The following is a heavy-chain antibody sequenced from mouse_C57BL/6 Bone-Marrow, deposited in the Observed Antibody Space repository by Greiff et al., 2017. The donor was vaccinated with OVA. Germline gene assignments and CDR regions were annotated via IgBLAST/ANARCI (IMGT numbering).Heavy chain of an antibody. CDR1: GYTFTDYY. J-gene: IGHJ2*01. CDR3: ARDYGSLPYFDY. D-gene: IGHD1-1*01. CDR2: INPYNGGT. V-gene: IGHV1-19*01. Sequence: DVQLQESGPVLVKPGASVKMSCKASGYTFTDYYMNWVKQSHGKSLEWIGVINPYNGGTSYNQKFKGKATLTVDKSSSTAYMELNSLTSEDSAVYYCARDYGSLPYFDYWGQGTTLTVSS.